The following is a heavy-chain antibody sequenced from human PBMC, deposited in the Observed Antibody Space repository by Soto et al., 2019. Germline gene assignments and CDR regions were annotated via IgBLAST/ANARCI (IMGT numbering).Heavy chain of an antibody. Sequence: GGSLRLSCAASGFTFDDYAMHWVRQAPGKGLEWVSLISWDGGSTYYADSVKGRFTISRDNSKNSLYLQMNSLRTEDTALYYCAKDQRHDILTGPFDYWGQGTLVTVSS. CDR1: GFTFDDYA. CDR3: AKDQRHDILTGPFDY. V-gene: IGHV3-43*01. J-gene: IGHJ4*02. CDR2: ISWDGGST. D-gene: IGHD3-9*01.